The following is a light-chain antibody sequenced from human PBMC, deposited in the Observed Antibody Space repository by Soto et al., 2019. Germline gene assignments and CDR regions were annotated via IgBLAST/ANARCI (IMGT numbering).Light chain of an antibody. V-gene: IGKV4-1*01. J-gene: IGKJ5*01. Sequence: DIVMTQSPDSLAVSLGERSTISCKSSQSVLSSSKNKTSLSWYHQKPGQPPKLLIYWASTRESGVPDRFSGRGSGTDFSLSIGSVQAEDVAVYSCQTCSTTPITFGQGTRL. CDR2: WAS. CDR3: QTCSTTPIT. CDR1: QSVLSSSKNKTS.